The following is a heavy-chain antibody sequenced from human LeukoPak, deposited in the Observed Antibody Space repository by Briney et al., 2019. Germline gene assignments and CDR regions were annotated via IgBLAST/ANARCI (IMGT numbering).Heavy chain of an antibody. Sequence: ASVKVSCKASGYTFTGYYLHWVRQAPGQGLEWMGWISPNSDDTNYAQKFRGRVNMSRDTSISTAYMELSRLRSDDTAIYYCARGGFDYWGQGTLVTVSS. CDR2: ISPNSDDT. J-gene: IGHJ4*02. V-gene: IGHV1-2*02. CDR1: GYTFTGYY. CDR3: ARGGFDY.